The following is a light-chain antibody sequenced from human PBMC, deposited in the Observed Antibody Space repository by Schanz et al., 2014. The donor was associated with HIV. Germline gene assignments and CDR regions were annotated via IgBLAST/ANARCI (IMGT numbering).Light chain of an antibody. CDR1: SSDVGGYNY. CDR2: DVS. J-gene: IGLJ3*02. CDR3: CSYAGSSIWV. Sequence: QSALTQPASVSGSPRQSITISCTGTSSDVGGYNYVSWYQQHPGKAPKLIIYDVSNRPSGVSNRFSGSKSGNTASLTISGLQAEDEADYYCCSYAGSSIWVFGGGTKLTVL. V-gene: IGLV2-14*03.